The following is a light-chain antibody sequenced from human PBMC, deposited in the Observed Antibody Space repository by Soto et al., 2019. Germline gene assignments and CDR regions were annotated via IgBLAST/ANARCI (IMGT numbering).Light chain of an antibody. J-gene: IGKJ2*01. CDR3: QHYGRLPTYK. CDR2: GQX. CDR1: HSVIISY. V-gene: IGKV3-20*01. Sequence: EIVATQSPGTLALSPWERATLFXRASHSVIISYLAWYQREPXXSTRIXXXGQXSRATGIPERFSGSGSGKDFTLTISRLEPEDFSVYYCQHYGRLPTYKFGRGTKVDIK.